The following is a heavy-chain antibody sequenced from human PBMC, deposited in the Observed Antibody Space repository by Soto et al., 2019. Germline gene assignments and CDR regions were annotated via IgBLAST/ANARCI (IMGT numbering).Heavy chain of an antibody. V-gene: IGHV3-53*01. J-gene: IGHJ4*02. D-gene: IGHD5-12*01. Sequence: EVQLVESGGGLIQPGGSLRLSCAASGFTVSSNFMTWVRQAPGKGLEWVPVIYSGGSTSYADSVKGRFTISRDSSKNTLYLQMNSLRDEDTAVYYCARDFILRDGYNSPRGDYWGQGTQVTVSS. CDR3: ARDFILRDGYNSPRGDY. CDR2: IYSGGST. CDR1: GFTVSSNF.